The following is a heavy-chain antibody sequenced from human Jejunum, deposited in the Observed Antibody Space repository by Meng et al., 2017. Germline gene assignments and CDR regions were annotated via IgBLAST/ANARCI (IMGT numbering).Heavy chain of an antibody. CDR2: IYRGGNT. V-gene: IGHV3-66*02. Sequence: GESLKISCAASGFTVSNNYMSWVRQAPGKGLEWVSHIYRGGNTYYADSVKGRFSISRDNSKNTLYLQMNSLRPEDTAVYFCARVIGAAYFDCWGQGTRVTVSS. J-gene: IGHJ4*02. D-gene: IGHD6-13*01. CDR1: GFTVSNNY. CDR3: ARVIGAAYFDC.